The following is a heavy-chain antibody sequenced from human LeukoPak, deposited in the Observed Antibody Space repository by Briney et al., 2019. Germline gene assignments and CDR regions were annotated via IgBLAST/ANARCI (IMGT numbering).Heavy chain of an antibody. J-gene: IGHJ4*02. CDR1: GFTFSTYG. Sequence: GGSLRLSCAASGFTFSTYGMHWVRQAPGKGLEWVTIIWYDGSNKYYADSVKGRFTISRDNSKNTLYLQMNSLRAEDTALYYCARVNREQSGNLDYWGQGTLVTVSS. CDR2: IWYDGSNK. D-gene: IGHD1/OR15-1a*01. V-gene: IGHV3-33*01. CDR3: ARVNREQSGNLDY.